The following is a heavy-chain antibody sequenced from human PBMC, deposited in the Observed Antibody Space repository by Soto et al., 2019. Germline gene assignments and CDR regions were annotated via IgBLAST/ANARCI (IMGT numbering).Heavy chain of an antibody. D-gene: IGHD2-15*01. CDR1: GFTFSSYS. Sequence: EVQLVESGGGLVKPGGSLRLSCAASGFTFSSYSMNWVRQAPGKGLEWVSSISSSSSYIYYADSVKGRFTISRDNAKNSLYLHMNSLRAEDTAVYYCAREVVPHGSGPYYYYGMDGWGQGTTVSVSS. CDR2: ISSSSSYI. V-gene: IGHV3-21*01. J-gene: IGHJ6*02. CDR3: AREVVPHGSGPYYYYGMDG.